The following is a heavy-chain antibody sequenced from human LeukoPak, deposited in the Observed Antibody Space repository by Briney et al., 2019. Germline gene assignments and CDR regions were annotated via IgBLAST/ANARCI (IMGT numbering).Heavy chain of an antibody. Sequence: GGSLRLSCAASGFTFSSYAMSWVRQAPGKGLEWVSGISTSGGSSSYADSVKGRFTISRDNPRNTLYMQMNSLRAEDTALYYCAIMHPYYDGSGYWVQWGQGTLVTVSS. CDR2: ISTSGGSS. D-gene: IGHD3-22*01. CDR3: AIMHPYYDGSGYWVQ. J-gene: IGHJ4*02. CDR1: GFTFSSYA. V-gene: IGHV3-23*01.